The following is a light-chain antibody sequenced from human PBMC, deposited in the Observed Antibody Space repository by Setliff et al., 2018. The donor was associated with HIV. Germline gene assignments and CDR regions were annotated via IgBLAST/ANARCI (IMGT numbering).Light chain of an antibody. CDR3: SSGTSTSTPYV. CDR2: EVT. V-gene: IGLV2-14*01. Sequence: QSALTQPASVSGSPGQSITISCTGTSSDVGGYNYVSWYQHHPGKAPKLLIYEVTNRPSGVSTRFSGSKSGNTASLTISGLQAEDEADYYCSSGTSTSTPYVFGTGTKVTV. CDR1: SSDVGGYNY. J-gene: IGLJ1*01.